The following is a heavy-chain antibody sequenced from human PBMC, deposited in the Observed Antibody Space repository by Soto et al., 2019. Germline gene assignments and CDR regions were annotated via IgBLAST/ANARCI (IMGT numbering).Heavy chain of an antibody. V-gene: IGHV4-31*03. Sequence: QVQLQESGPGLVTPSQTLSLTCTVSGASFSRGGYYWRWIRQHPGKGLEWIGYIYYSGNTSYNPSRKNRVIISLDTSKNKFSLKLTSVTAADTAVYYCAREGALGNFEYWGQGTLVTGSS. CDR2: IYYSGNT. CDR3: AREGALGNFEY. CDR1: GASFSRGGYY. J-gene: IGHJ4*02. D-gene: IGHD3-16*01.